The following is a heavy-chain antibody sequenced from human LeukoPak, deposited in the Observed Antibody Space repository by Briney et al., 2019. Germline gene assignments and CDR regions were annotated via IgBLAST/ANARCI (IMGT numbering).Heavy chain of an antibody. D-gene: IGHD4-23*01. CDR1: GYTFTSYY. Sequence: ASVKVSCKASGYTFTSYYMHWVRQAPGQGLEWMGIINPSGGSTSYAQKFQGRVTMTRDTSTSTVYVELSSLRSEDTAVYYCARAIGYGGNSNAFDIWGQGTMVTVSS. CDR2: INPSGGST. J-gene: IGHJ3*02. V-gene: IGHV1-46*01. CDR3: ARAIGYGGNSNAFDI.